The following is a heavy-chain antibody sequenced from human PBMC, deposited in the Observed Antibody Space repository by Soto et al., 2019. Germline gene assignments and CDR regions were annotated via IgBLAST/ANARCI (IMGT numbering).Heavy chain of an antibody. J-gene: IGHJ4*02. CDR3: ARDCTSGVCPIDY. D-gene: IGHD2-8*01. CDR1: GGTFSSYA. CDR2: IIPIFGTA. Sequence: QVQLVQSGAEVKKPGSSVKVSCKASGGTFSSYAISRVRQAPGQGLEWMGGIIPIFGTANYAQKFQGRVTSTAAESTGTGCMELSSLRSEDTAVYYCARDCTSGVCPIDYWGEGTLVTVSS. V-gene: IGHV1-69*12.